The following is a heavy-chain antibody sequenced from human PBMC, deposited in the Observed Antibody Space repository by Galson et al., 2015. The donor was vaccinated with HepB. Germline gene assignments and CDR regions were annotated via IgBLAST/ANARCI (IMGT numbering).Heavy chain of an antibody. D-gene: IGHD2-15*01. CDR3: VRSYCNGGNCYTWYFDL. V-gene: IGHV2-70*01. J-gene: IGHJ2*01. CDR1: GFSFTTSGMC. CDR2: VDWEDDK. Sequence: PALVKPTQTLTLTCTFSGFSFTTSGMCVSWIRQSPGKALECLALVDWEDDKYYSTSLKTRLTISKDTSKNQVVLTMTNMDPVDTATYYCVRSYCNGGNCYTWYFDLWGRGTLVTVSS.